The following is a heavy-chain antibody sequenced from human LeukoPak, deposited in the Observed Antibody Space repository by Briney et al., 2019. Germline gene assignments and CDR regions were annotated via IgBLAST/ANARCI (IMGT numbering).Heavy chain of an antibody. D-gene: IGHD5-18*01. CDR2: IIPIFGTA. Sequence: GGSLRLSCAASGFTVSSNYMSWVRQAPGQGLEWMGGIIPIFGTANYAQKFQGRVTITADKSTSTAYMELSSLRSEDTAVYYCATARGYSYGYEPAKFDYWGQGTLVTVSS. CDR3: ATARGYSYGYEPAKFDY. V-gene: IGHV1-69*06. CDR1: GFTVSSNY. J-gene: IGHJ4*02.